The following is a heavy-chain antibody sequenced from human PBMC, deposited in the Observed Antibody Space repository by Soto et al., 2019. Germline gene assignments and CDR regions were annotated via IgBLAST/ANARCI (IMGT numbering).Heavy chain of an antibody. CDR3: ATLARSKDFDY. V-gene: IGHV3-23*01. CDR2: ISTSGDGT. CDR1: GFTFSSYA. D-gene: IGHD3-10*01. J-gene: IGHJ4*02. Sequence: GGSLRLSCAASGFTFSSYAMTWVRQAPGKGLEWVSGISTSGDGTYYADSVKGRFTISRDNSKNTLCLQMNSLRAEDTAVYYCATLARSKDFDYWGQGTLVTVSS.